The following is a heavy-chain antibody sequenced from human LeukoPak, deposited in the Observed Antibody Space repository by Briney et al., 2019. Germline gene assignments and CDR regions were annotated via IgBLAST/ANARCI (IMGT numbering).Heavy chain of an antibody. D-gene: IGHD6-6*01. J-gene: IGHJ3*02. CDR2: IYGSGDKT. V-gene: IGHV3-23*01. Sequence: GGSLRLSCAASGFTFSSYAMNWVRQAPGKGLEWVSVIYGSGDKTYYADSVKGRFTITRDNSKNTLYLRMNSLRVDDTAVYYCAKERSSGLHDAFDIWGQGTMVTVSS. CDR3: AKERSSGLHDAFDI. CDR1: GFTFSSYA.